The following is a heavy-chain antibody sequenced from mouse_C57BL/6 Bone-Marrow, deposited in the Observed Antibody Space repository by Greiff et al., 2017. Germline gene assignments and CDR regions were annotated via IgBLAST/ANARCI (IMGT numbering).Heavy chain of an antibody. CDR3: ARKERDWYFDV. CDR2: INPGSGGT. CDR1: GYAFTNYL. J-gene: IGHJ1*03. V-gene: IGHV1-54*01. Sequence: VQLQQSGAELVRPGTSVKVSCKASGYAFTNYLIEWVKQRPGQGLEWIGVINPGSGGTNYNEKFKGKATLTADKSSSTAYMQLSSLTSEDSAVYLCARKERDWYFDVWGTGTTVTVSS.